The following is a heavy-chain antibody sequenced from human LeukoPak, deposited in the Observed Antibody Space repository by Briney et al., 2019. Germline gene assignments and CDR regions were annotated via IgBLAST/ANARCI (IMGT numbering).Heavy chain of an antibody. V-gene: IGHV3-7*03. Sequence: GGSLRLSCAASGFTFSSYWMNWVRQAPGKGLEWVAKINQDGSAQYYVDSVKGRFTFSRDNAMNSLFLQMSSLRAEDTAVYYCAKDERNWNYNLASQTYDWGQGTLVTVSS. D-gene: IGHD1-7*01. CDR3: AKDERNWNYNLASQTYD. J-gene: IGHJ4*02. CDR2: INQDGSAQ. CDR1: GFTFSSYW.